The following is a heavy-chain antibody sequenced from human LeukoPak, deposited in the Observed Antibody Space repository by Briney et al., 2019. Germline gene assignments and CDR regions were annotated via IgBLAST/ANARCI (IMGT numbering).Heavy chain of an antibody. V-gene: IGHV3-30-3*01. Sequence: PGGSLRLSCAASGFTFSSYAMRWVRQAPGKGLEWVAVISYDGSNKYYADSVKGRFTISRDNSKNTLYLQMNSLRAEDTAVYYCAREYCSSTSCQDYYYYYGMDVWGQGTTVTVSS. CDR3: AREYCSSTSCQDYYYYYGMDV. CDR2: ISYDGSNK. CDR1: GFTFSSYA. J-gene: IGHJ6*02. D-gene: IGHD2-2*01.